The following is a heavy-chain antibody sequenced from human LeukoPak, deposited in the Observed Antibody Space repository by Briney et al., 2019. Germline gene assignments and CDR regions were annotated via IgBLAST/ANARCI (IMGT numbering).Heavy chain of an antibody. D-gene: IGHD1-14*01. CDR2: INHSGST. CDR1: GGSFSGYY. J-gene: IGHJ3*02. Sequence: SETLSLTCAVYGGSFSGYYWSWIRQPPGKGLEWIGEINHSGSTNYNPTLKSRVTISVDTSKNQFSLKLSSVTAADTAVYYCARAEPSALLAFDIWGQETMVTVSS. V-gene: IGHV4-34*01. CDR3: ARAEPSALLAFDI.